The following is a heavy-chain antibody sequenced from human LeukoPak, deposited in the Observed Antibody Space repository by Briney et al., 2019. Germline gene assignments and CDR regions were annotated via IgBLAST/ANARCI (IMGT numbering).Heavy chain of an antibody. CDR3: ARCTVEGGWTNIYYYYMDV. CDR2: IKQDGSEK. CDR1: GFTFSSYW. D-gene: IGHD6-19*01. V-gene: IGHV3-7*01. Sequence: QAGGSLRLSCAASGFTFSSYWMSWVRQAPGRGLEWVANIKQDGSEKYYVDSVKGRFTISRDNAKNSLYLQMNSLRAEDTAVYYCARCTVEGGWTNIYYYYMDVWGKGTTVTVSS. J-gene: IGHJ6*03.